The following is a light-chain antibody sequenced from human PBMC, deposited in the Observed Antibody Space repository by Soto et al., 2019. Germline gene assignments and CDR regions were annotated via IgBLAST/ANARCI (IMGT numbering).Light chain of an antibody. J-gene: IGKJ1*01. Sequence: IVMPQSPATLSVSSGERTTISCRASQRVSSNLAWYQEKPGQAPGLLIYGASTRATGIPARFSGSGSGTEFILTISSLQSEDFAVYYCQQYNDWPRTFGQGTKVDIK. CDR2: GAS. V-gene: IGKV3-15*01. CDR1: QRVSSN. CDR3: QQYNDWPRT.